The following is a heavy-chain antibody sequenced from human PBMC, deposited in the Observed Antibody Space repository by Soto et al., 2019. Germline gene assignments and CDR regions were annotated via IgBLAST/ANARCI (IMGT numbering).Heavy chain of an antibody. CDR2: ISASGGST. D-gene: IGHD1-26*01. V-gene: IGHV3-23*01. CDR1: GFTFGRYA. CDR3: AKDRWDLLRAFDY. J-gene: IGHJ4*02. Sequence: PGGSLRLSCAASGFTFGRYALSWVRQAPGAGLEWVSAISASGGSTYYADSVKGRFTISRDNSKNTLHLQMNSLRAEDTAVYYCAKDRWDLLRAFDYWGQGTLVTVSS.